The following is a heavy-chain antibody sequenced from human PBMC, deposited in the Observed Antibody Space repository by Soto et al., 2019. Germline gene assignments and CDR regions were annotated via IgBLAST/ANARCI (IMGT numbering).Heavy chain of an antibody. D-gene: IGHD6-13*01. CDR2: IIPILGIA. J-gene: IGHJ3*02. V-gene: IGHV1-69*02. Sequence: GASLKVSCKASGGTFSSYTISWVRQAPGQGLEWMGRIIPILGIANYAQKFQGRVTITADKSTSTAYMELSSLRSEDTAVYYCARGLAAAGTGWGVHAFDIWGQGTMVTVSS. CDR3: ARGLAAAGTGWGVHAFDI. CDR1: GGTFSSYT.